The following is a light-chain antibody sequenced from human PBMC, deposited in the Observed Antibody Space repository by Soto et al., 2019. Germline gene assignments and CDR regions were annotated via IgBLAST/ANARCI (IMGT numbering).Light chain of an antibody. Sequence: EIVLTQSPATLSLSPGERATLSCRASQSIRNYLAWYQQKPGQAPSLLIYDASNRATGIPPRFRSSGSGTDFILTISSLEPEDTGVYYCPQRNDLVIFGGGTKVDI. CDR2: DAS. V-gene: IGKV3-11*01. J-gene: IGKJ4*01. CDR1: QSIRNY. CDR3: PQRNDLVI.